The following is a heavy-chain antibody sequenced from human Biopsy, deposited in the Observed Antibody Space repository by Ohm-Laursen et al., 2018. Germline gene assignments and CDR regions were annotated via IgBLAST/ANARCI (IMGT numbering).Heavy chain of an antibody. CDR2: IIPIPNVA. J-gene: IGHJ5*02. D-gene: IGHD1-26*01. Sequence: SVQVSCKVSGDSFTSYAIGWVRQAPGQGLEWMGGIIPIPNVATYARKFQGRITITADESTSTAYMELSSLTSDDTAVYFCARGEGSSWFDPWGHGTLVTVSS. V-gene: IGHV1-69*10. CDR3: ARGEGSSWFDP. CDR1: GDSFTSYA.